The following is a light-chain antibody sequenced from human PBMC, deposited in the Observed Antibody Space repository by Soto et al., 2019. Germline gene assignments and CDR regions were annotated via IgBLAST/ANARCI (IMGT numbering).Light chain of an antibody. J-gene: IGKJ5*01. Sequence: EIVLTQSPATLSLSPVDTANLYFIANQSVSSNLAWYQQKPGQAPRLLIYTASTRATDIPDRFSGSGSGTEFTLTISSLQSEDSAFYYCQQYNKWPINCGQGTRLEI. CDR2: TAS. V-gene: IGKV3D-15*01. CDR1: QSVSSN. CDR3: QQYNKWPIN.